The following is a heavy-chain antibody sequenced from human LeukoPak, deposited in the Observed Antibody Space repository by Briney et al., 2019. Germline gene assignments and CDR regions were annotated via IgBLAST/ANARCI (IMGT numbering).Heavy chain of an antibody. CDR1: GFIVSSKY. J-gene: IGHJ4*02. V-gene: IGHV3-53*01. CDR3: AREGPIDY. CDR2: IYSGGST. Sequence: PGGSLRLSCAASGFIVSSKYMCWVRQAPGKGLEWVSVIYSGGSTYYAASVEDRFTISRDNSKNTVYLQMNSLRVEDTAVYYCAREGPIDYWRRGTQVTVSS.